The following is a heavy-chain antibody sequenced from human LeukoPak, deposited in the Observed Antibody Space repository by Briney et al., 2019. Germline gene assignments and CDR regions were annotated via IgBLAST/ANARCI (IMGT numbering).Heavy chain of an antibody. V-gene: IGHV1-18*01. J-gene: IGHJ3*02. D-gene: IGHD3-3*01. Sequence: ASVKVSFKASGSTFTSYGISWVRQAPGQGLEWMGWISAYNGNTNHAQKLQGRVTITTDTSTSTAYMELRSLRSDDTAVYYCSRSGDFWSVYYGGGIWGQGTMVTVSS. CDR1: GSTFTSYG. CDR3: SRSGDFWSVYYGGGI. CDR2: ISAYNGNT.